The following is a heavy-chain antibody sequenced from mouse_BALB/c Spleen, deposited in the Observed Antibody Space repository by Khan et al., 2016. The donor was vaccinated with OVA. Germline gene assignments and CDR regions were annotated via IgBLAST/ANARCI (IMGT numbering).Heavy chain of an antibody. D-gene: IGHD2-10*01. J-gene: IGHJ4*01. V-gene: IGHV2-6-7*01. CDR3: ARAYYGNYRKAMDY. CDR2: IWGDGST. Sequence: QIQLVQSGPGLVAPSQSLSITCTVSGFSLTGYGVNWVRQPPGKGLEWLGMIWGDGSTDYNSALKSRLNLSKDNSKSQVFLKMNSLQTDDTARYYCARAYYGNYRKAMDYWGHGTSVTVSS. CDR1: GFSLTGYG.